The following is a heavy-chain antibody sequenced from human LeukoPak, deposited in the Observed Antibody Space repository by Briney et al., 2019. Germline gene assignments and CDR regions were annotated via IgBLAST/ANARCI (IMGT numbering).Heavy chain of an antibody. Sequence: GGSLRLSCAASGFTFSNVWMSWVRQAPGKGLEWVGHIRSKTDGGTTDYAAPVKGRFTISRDDSKNTVYLQMNSLKTEDTAVYYCTTNAHYALTTQWGQGTLVTVSS. CDR2: IRSKTDGGTT. CDR3: TTNAHYALTTQ. D-gene: IGHD4-17*01. V-gene: IGHV3-15*01. J-gene: IGHJ4*02. CDR1: GFTFSNVW.